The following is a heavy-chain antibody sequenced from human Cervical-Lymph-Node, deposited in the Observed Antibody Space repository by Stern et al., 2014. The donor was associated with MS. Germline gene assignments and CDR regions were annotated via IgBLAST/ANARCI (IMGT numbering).Heavy chain of an antibody. CDR2: IIPIFGTA. J-gene: IGHJ4*02. Sequence: QVQLVQSGAEVKKPGSSVKVSCKASGGTFRSYAISWVRQAPGQGLEWMGGIIPIFGTANYAQKFQGRVTITADESTSTAYMELSSLRSEDTAVYYCARDEAYCSGGSCYEPLDYWGQGTLVTVSS. CDR3: ARDEAYCSGGSCYEPLDY. CDR1: GGTFRSYA. V-gene: IGHV1-69*01. D-gene: IGHD2-15*01.